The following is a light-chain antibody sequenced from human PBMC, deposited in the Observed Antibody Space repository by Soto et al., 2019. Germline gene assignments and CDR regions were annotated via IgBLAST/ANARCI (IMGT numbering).Light chain of an antibody. V-gene: IGKV1-5*03. Sequence: DIQMTQSPSTLSASVGDRVTITCRASQSISSWLAWYQQKPGKAPKLLIYKASSLESGVPSRFSGSGYGTEFPLTISSLQPDDFATYYCQQYNSYSRFTFGPGTKVDIK. J-gene: IGKJ3*01. CDR3: QQYNSYSRFT. CDR2: KAS. CDR1: QSISSW.